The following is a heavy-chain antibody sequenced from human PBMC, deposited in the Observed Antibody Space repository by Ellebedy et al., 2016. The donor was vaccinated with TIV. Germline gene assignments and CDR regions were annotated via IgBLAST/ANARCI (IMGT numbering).Heavy chain of an antibody. CDR1: GGSISSYY. J-gene: IGHJ3*02. V-gene: IGHV4-59*01. D-gene: IGHD3-3*01. CDR3: ASRAIFGMGIDAFDI. CDR2: IYYSGST. Sequence: SETLSLXXTVSGGSISSYYWSWIRQPPGKGLEWIGCIYYSGSTNYNPSLKSRVTISVDTSKNQFSLKLSSVTAADTAVYCCASRAIFGMGIDAFDIWGQGKMVTVSS.